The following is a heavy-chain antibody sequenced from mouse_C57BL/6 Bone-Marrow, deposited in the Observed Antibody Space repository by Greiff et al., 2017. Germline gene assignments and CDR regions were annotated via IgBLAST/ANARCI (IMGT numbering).Heavy chain of an antibody. J-gene: IGHJ1*03. CDR3: ARHGGGYWYFDV. V-gene: IGHV5-12*01. CDR2: LSNGGGST. CDR1: GFTFSDYY. Sequence: EVTLVESGGGLVQPGGSLKLSCAASGFTFSDYYMYWVRQTPEKRLEWVAYLSNGGGSTYYPDTVKGRFTITRDNAKNTLYLQMSRLKSEDTAMYYCARHGGGYWYFDVWGTGTTVTVSS.